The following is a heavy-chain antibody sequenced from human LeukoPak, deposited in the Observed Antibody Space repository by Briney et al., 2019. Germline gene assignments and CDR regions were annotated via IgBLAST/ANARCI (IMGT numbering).Heavy chain of an antibody. CDR2: IYSGGRT. D-gene: IGHD4-23*01. Sequence: VGSLRLSGVVSGLSVCSNYLSWVREAAGKGLDWGSVIYSGGRTYYADSVKGRFTISRDHSKNTLYLQMDSLRTEDTAVYYCARHDRGGATVDSDYYYYMDVWGKGTAVTVSS. CDR3: ARHDRGGATVDSDYYYYMDV. V-gene: IGHV3-53*01. CDR1: GLSVCSNY. J-gene: IGHJ6*03.